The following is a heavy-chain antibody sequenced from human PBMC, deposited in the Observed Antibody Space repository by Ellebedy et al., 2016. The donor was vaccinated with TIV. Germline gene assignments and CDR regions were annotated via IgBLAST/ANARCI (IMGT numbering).Heavy chain of an antibody. D-gene: IGHD7-27*01. V-gene: IGHV6-1*01. J-gene: IGHJ4*02. Sequence: SQTRSLTCXISGDSVSSNSAAWNWIRQSPSRGLEWLGRTYYRSKWSNDYAVSVKSRITINPDTSKNHFSLQLNSVTPEDTAVYYCARTGDRGRAFDYWGQGTLVTVSS. CDR3: ARTGDRGRAFDY. CDR2: TYYRSKWSN. CDR1: GDSVSSNSAA.